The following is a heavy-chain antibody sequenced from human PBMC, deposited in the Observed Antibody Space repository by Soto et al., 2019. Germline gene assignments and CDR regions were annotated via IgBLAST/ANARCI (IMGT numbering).Heavy chain of an antibody. V-gene: IGHV4-31*03. Sequence: IQSLTCSVAGGSISSRVYYWSWIRQHPGKGLEWIGYISYSGGTYYNPSLKSRVIISVDTSKNQFSLKLSSVTAADTAVYYCARVIMIVGPIDWFDPWGQGSLVT. CDR2: ISYSGGT. D-gene: IGHD5-12*01. CDR1: GGSISSRVYY. CDR3: ARVIMIVGPIDWFDP. J-gene: IGHJ5*02.